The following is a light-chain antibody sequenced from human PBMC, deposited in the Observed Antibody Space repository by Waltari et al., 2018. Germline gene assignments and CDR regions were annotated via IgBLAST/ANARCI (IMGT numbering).Light chain of an antibody. V-gene: IGLV1-51*01. J-gene: IGLJ3*02. Sequence: SVLTHPPSGSAAPGQKGTISCSGVSSNLENNFVSWYHQVPGTAPKLLIYDNHKRPSGTPDRFSGSKSGTSATLGITGLQTGDEGDYYCGTWDSRLNTWLFGGGTTVTVL. CDR3: GTWDSRLNTWL. CDR1: SSNLENNF. CDR2: DNH.